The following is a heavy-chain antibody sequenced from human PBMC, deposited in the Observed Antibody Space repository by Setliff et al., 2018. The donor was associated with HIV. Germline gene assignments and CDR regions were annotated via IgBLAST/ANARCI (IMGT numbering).Heavy chain of an antibody. V-gene: IGHV4-61*02. D-gene: IGHD2-15*01. CDR2: IYTGGST. CDR3: ARRIFHSSFPSFDS. J-gene: IGHJ4*02. CDR1: GDSISSSSYY. Sequence: SETLSLTCTVSGDSISSSSYYWSWIRQPAGKGLEWIGRIYTGGSTNYNPSLKSRVTISVDTSKNQFSLKVTSVTAADTAVYYCARRIFHSSFPSFDSWGQGTLVTVSS.